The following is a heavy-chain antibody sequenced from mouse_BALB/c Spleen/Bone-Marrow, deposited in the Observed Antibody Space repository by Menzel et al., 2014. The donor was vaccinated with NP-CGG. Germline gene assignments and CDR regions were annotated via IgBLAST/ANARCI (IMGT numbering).Heavy chain of an antibody. V-gene: IGHV2-5-1*01. D-gene: IGHD2-1*01. J-gene: IGHJ2*01. CDR2: IWRGGST. Sequence: VQLQQSGPSLVQPSQSLSITCTVSGFSLTSYGVHWVRQSPGKGLEWLGVIWRGGSTDYNAAFTSRLSITKDNSKSQVFFKMNSLQADDTAIYYCAKRGNYGYFDYWGQGTTLTVSS. CDR3: AKRGNYGYFDY. CDR1: GFSLTSYG.